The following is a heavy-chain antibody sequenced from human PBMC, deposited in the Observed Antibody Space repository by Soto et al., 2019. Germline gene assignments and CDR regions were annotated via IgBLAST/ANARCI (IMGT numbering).Heavy chain of an antibody. D-gene: IGHD6-19*01. CDR1: GFTFSSYG. V-gene: IGHV3-33*01. CDR3: ARSGEWLRLGWFDP. CDR2: IWYDGSNK. Sequence: QVQLVESGGGVVQPGRSLRLSCAASGFTFSSYGMHWVRQAPGKGLEWVAVIWYDGSNKYYADSVKGRFTISRDNSKNTLYLQMNSLRAEDTAVYYCARSGEWLRLGWFDPWGQGTLVPVSS. J-gene: IGHJ5*02.